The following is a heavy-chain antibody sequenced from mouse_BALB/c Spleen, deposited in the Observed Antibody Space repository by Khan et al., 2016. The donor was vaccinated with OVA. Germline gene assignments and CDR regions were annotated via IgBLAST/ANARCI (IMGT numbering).Heavy chain of an antibody. CDR3: ARGELLRYLDY. J-gene: IGHJ2*01. CDR1: GYTFTSYD. D-gene: IGHD1-1*01. CDR2: YYPGDGST. Sequence: VQLVESGPELVKPGALVKISCKASGYTFTSYDINWVKQRPGQGLEWIGWYYPGDGSTKYNENFKGKATLTADKSTSTAYMQLSSLTSKNAAVYYCARGELLRYLDYWGQGTTLTVS. V-gene: IGHV1S56*01.